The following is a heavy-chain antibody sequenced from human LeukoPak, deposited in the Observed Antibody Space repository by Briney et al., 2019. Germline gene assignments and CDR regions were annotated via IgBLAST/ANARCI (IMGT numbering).Heavy chain of an antibody. V-gene: IGHV4-39*01. Sequence: SETLSLTCTVSGGSISSSSYYWGWIRQPPGKGLEWIGSIYYSGSTYYNPSLKSRVTISVDTSKNQFSLKLSSVTAADTAVYYCARRTMVRGVIYAFGIWGQGTMVTVSS. CDR1: GGSISSSSYY. J-gene: IGHJ3*02. D-gene: IGHD3-10*01. CDR2: IYYSGST. CDR3: ARRTMVRGVIYAFGI.